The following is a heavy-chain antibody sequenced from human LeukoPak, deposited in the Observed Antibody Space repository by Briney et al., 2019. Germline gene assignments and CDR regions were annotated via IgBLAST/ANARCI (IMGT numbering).Heavy chain of an antibody. J-gene: IGHJ4*02. D-gene: IGHD6-13*01. CDR3: ARDRASPSYSSSWYRPYYFDY. CDR1: GYTFTSYY. CDR2: INPSGGST. Sequence: ASVKVSCKASGYTFTSYYMHWVRQAPGQGLEWMGIINPSGGSTSYAQKFQGRVTMTRDTSTSTVYMELSSLRSEDTAVYYCARDRASPSYSSSWYRPYYFDYWGQGTLVTVSS. V-gene: IGHV1-46*01.